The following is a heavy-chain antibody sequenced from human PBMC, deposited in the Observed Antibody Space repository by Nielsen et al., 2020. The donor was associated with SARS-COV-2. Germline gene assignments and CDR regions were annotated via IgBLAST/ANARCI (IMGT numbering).Heavy chain of an antibody. Sequence: GESLKISCAASGFTFSDYYMSWIRQAPGKGLEWVSYISSSSSYTNYADSVKGRFTISRDNAKNSLYLQINSLRAEDTAVYYCARDPGWLQFDCWGQGTLVTVSS. J-gene: IGHJ4*02. V-gene: IGHV3-11*05. CDR3: ARDPGWLQFDC. CDR1: GFTFSDYY. D-gene: IGHD5-24*01. CDR2: ISSSSSYT.